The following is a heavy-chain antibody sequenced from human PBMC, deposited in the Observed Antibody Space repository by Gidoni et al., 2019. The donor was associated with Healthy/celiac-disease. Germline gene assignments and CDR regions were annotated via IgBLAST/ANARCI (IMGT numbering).Heavy chain of an antibody. CDR2: FNHRGRT. CDR3: ARGHWYFDL. CDR1: VGSFSGYY. Sequence: QVQLQQWGAGLLKPSETLSPTCAVYVGSFSGYYWSWIRQPPGKGLEWIGEFNHRGRTNYNPPLKSRVTISVDTSKIQFSLKLSSVTAADTAVYYCARGHWYFDLWGRGTLVTASS. V-gene: IGHV4-34*01. J-gene: IGHJ2*01.